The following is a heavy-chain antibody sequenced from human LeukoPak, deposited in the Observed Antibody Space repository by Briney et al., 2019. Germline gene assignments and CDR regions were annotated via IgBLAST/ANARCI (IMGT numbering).Heavy chain of an antibody. CDR2: ISGSGHDI. V-gene: IGHV3-11*01. CDR1: GFIFSEFY. D-gene: IGHD1-1*01. CDR3: ARTARSGDI. J-gene: IGHJ4*02. Sequence: GGSLRPSCAASGFIFSEFYMSWGRQSPGKGLEWISYISGSGHDINYVDSVKGRFTVSRDNAKNSLYLQMNSLSADDTAIYYCARTARSGDIRGQGTLVTVSS.